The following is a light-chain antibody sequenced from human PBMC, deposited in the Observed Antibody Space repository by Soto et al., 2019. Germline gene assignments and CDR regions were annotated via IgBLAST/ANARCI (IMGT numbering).Light chain of an antibody. J-gene: IGKJ4*01. V-gene: IGKV1-13*02. CDR1: QGISSA. CDR3: EQFNSYSSLT. Sequence: AILLTQSPSSLSASVGDRVTITCRASQGISSALAWYHQKPGKAPKLLIYDASTLESGVPSRFSGSGSGTDFTLTISSLQPEDFATYYCEQFNSYSSLTFGGGTKVEIK. CDR2: DAS.